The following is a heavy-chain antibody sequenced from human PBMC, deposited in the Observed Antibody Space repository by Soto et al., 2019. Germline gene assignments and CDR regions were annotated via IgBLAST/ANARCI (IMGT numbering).Heavy chain of an antibody. CDR3: ARRGTAVAGGSNYYFDS. CDR2: IYYSGST. D-gene: IGHD6-19*01. Sequence: LETLSLTCTVSGASSSTNNFCWGWIRQPPGKGLEWIGSIYYSGSTYYNPSLKSRVIISVDTSKNHFSLTLTSVTAADTAVYYCARRGTAVAGGSNYYFDSWGQGTLLTVSS. V-gene: IGHV4-39*02. J-gene: IGHJ4*02. CDR1: GASSSTNNFC.